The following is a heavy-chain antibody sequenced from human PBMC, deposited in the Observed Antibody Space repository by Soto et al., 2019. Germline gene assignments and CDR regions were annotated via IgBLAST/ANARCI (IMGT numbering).Heavy chain of an antibody. Sequence: PGGSLRLSCAASGFTFSNYWMHWVRQGPGKGLVWVARIYSDGSVTTYADSVKGRFTISRDNAKSTLYLQMNSLRAEDTAVYYCATLNSFGSEYGGRGTLVTVPQ. CDR2: IYSDGSVT. J-gene: IGHJ4*02. D-gene: IGHD5-18*01. V-gene: IGHV3-74*01. CDR3: ATLNSFGSEY. CDR1: GFTFSNYW.